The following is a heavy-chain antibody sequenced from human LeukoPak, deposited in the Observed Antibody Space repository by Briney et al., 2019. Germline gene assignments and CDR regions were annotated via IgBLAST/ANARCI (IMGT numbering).Heavy chain of an antibody. CDR1: GFTFDDYS. CDR2: ISWNSGSI. Sequence: GRSLRLSCAASGFTFDDYSMHWVRQAPGKGLEWVSGISWNSGSIGYADSVKGRFTISRDNAKNSLYLQMNSLRAEDTALYYCAKGDYDFWSGYLSWGQGTLVTVSS. J-gene: IGHJ4*02. D-gene: IGHD3-3*01. V-gene: IGHV3-9*01. CDR3: AKGDYDFWSGYLS.